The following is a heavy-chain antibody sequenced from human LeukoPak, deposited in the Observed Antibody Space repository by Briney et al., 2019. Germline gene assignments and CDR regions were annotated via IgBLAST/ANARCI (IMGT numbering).Heavy chain of an antibody. Sequence: SETLSLTCAVYGASFSYDYWSWIRQAPGKGLEWIGEINHSGSITYNPSLKSRVTISAEKSKSQFSLRLTSVTAADTAVYYCAKGVWAPRFDSWGQGTLITVSS. CDR2: INHSGSI. CDR3: AKGVWAPRFDS. J-gene: IGHJ5*01. CDR1: GASFSYDY. V-gene: IGHV4-34*01. D-gene: IGHD7-27*01.